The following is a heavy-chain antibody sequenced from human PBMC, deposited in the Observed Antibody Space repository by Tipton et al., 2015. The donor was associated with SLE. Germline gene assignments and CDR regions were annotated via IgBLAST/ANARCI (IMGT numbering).Heavy chain of an antibody. CDR1: GGSFSGYY. V-gene: IGHV4-59*01. D-gene: IGHD5-24*01. CDR2: IYYFGST. Sequence: TLSLTCAVYGGSFSGYYWSWIRQPPGKGLEWIGYIYYFGSTNYNPSLKSRVTISVDTYKNQFSLRLSSVTPADTAVYYCARDQMGLGIWGQGIMVTVSS. CDR3: ARDQMGLGI. J-gene: IGHJ3*02.